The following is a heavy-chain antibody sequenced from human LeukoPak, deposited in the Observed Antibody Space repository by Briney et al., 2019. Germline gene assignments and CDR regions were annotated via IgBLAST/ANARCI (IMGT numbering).Heavy chain of an antibody. CDR3: ARVRYYDFWSGGTGFDP. CDR2: IYHSGST. CDR1: GYSISSGYY. V-gene: IGHV4-38-2*02. Sequence: PSETLSLTCTVSGYSISSGYYWGWIRQPPGKGLEWIGIIYHSGSTYYNPSLKSRVTISVDTSKNQFSLKLSSVTAADTAVYYCARVRYYDFWSGGTGFDPWGQGTLVTVSS. J-gene: IGHJ5*02. D-gene: IGHD3-3*01.